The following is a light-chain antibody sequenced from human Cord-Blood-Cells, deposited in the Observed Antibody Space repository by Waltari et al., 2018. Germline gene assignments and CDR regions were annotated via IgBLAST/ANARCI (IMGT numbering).Light chain of an antibody. CDR3: CSYAGRSTWV. V-gene: IGLV2-23*01. Sequence: QSALTQPAAASGSPGQSITISCTGTSSDVGSYNVVSWHQQHTGKAPKLMIYEGSKRPSGVSNRFSGSKSGNTASLTISGLQAEDEADYYCCSYAGRSTWVFGGGTKLTVL. CDR1: SSDVGSYNV. J-gene: IGLJ3*02. CDR2: EGS.